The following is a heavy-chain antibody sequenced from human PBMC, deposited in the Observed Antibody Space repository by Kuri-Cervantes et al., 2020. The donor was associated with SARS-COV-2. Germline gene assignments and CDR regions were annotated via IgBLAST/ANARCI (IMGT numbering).Heavy chain of an antibody. D-gene: IGHD4-11*01. Sequence: SETLSLTCTVSGGSISSGDYYWSWIRQPPGKGREWIGYIYYSGSTYYNPSLKSRVTISVDTSKNQFSLKLSSVTAADTAVYYCARGWTTVTTPYFDYWGQGTLVTVSS. CDR1: GGSISSGDYY. CDR2: IYYSGST. J-gene: IGHJ4*02. V-gene: IGHV4-30-4*08. CDR3: ARGWTTVTTPYFDY.